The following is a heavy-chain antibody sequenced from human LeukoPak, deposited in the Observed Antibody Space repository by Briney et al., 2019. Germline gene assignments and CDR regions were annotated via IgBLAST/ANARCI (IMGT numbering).Heavy chain of an antibody. V-gene: IGHV4-31*03. CDR1: GGSISSGGYY. Sequence: PSQTLSLTCTVSGGSISSGGYYWSWIRQRPGKGLEWIVYIYYSASTYYNPSLKSRVTISVDKSKNQFSLKLSSVTAADTAVYYCARSHDYSSAEYFQHWGQGTLVTVSS. D-gene: IGHD4-11*01. CDR2: IYYSAST. J-gene: IGHJ1*01. CDR3: ARSHDYSSAEYFQH.